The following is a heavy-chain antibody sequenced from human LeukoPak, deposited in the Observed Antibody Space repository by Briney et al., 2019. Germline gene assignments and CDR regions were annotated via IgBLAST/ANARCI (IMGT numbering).Heavy chain of an antibody. J-gene: IGHJ3*02. CDR2: ISGSGHSA. Sequence: GGSLRLSCAASGFTFRTYAMSWVRQAPGKGLEWVSGISGSGHSAYYADSVKGRFTISRDNSKNTLYLQMNSLRAEDTAVYYCAKCRNYDFWSGGDAFDIWGQGTMVTVSS. V-gene: IGHV3-23*01. D-gene: IGHD3-3*01. CDR1: GFTFRTYA. CDR3: AKCRNYDFWSGGDAFDI.